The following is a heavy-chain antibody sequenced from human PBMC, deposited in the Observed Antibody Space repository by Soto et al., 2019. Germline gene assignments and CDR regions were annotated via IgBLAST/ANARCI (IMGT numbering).Heavy chain of an antibody. V-gene: IGHV3-30*18. D-gene: IGHD6-13*01. CDR2: ISYDGSNK. J-gene: IGHJ4*02. CDR1: GFTFSSYG. CDR3: AKDKDLRYSSSWYSFDY. Sequence: QVQVVESGGGVVQPGRSLRLSCAASGFTFSSYGMHWVRQAPGKGLEWVAVISYDGSNKYYADSVKGRFTISRDNSKNTLYLQMNSLRAEDTAVYYCAKDKDLRYSSSWYSFDYWGQGTLVTVSS.